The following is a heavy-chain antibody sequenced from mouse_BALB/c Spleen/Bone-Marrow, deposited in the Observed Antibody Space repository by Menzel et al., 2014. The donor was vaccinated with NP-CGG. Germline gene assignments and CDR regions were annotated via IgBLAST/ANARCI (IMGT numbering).Heavy chain of an antibody. CDR2: IDPSDSET. CDR3: ARRGYGYGFAY. CDR1: GYTFTSYW. D-gene: IGHD1-2*01. V-gene: IGHV1-69*02. J-gene: IGHJ3*01. Sequence: VQLQQSGAELVKPGAPVKLSCKASGYTFTSYWMNWVKQRPGRGLEWIGRIDPSDSETHYNQKFKDKATLTVDKSSSTAYIQLSSLTSEDSAVYYCARRGYGYGFAYLGQGTLVTVSA.